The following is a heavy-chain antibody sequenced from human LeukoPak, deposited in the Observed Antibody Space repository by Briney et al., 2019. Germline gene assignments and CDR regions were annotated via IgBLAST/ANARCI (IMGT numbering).Heavy chain of an antibody. CDR2: IYHSGST. V-gene: IGHV4-38-2*01. CDR1: GYSISSGYY. Sequence: PSETLSLTCAVSGYSISSGYYWGWIRQPPGKGLEWIGSIYHSGSTYYNPSLKSRVTISVDTSKNQFSLKLSSVTAADTPVYYCARQGRVVGATGYYYYYYMDVGGKGTTVTVSS. D-gene: IGHD1-26*01. CDR3: ARQGRVVGATGYYYYYYMDV. J-gene: IGHJ6*03.